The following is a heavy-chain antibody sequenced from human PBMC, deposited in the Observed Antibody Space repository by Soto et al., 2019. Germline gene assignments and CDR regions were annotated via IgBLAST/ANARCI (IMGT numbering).Heavy chain of an antibody. CDR2: ISAYNGNT. V-gene: IGHV1-18*01. D-gene: IGHD2-21*02. CDR1: GYTFTSYG. CDR3: ARXLTKGSKVVTAIRVIDY. J-gene: IGHJ4*02. Sequence: GASVKVSCKASGYTFTSYGISWVRQAPGQGLEWMGWISAYNGNTNYAQKLQGRVTMTTDTSTSTAYMELRSLRSDDTAVYYCARXLTKGSKVVTAIRVIDYWGQGTLVTVSS.